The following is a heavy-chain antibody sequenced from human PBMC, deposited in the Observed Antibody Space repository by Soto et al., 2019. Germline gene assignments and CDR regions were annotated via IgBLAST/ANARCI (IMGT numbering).Heavy chain of an antibody. CDR3: ARLTGARGGFDSYRMAF. D-gene: IGHD3-10*01. J-gene: IGHJ6*02. CDR2: INPSEGST. CDR1: GYTFTSYY. Sequence: ASVKVSCTASGYTFTSYYMHWVRQAPGQGLEWMGIINPSEGSTNYARKFQDRVTMTRDTSTNTVYMELSALRSQDTAVYYCARLTGARGGFDSYRMAFWGQGTTVSVSS. V-gene: IGHV1-46*01.